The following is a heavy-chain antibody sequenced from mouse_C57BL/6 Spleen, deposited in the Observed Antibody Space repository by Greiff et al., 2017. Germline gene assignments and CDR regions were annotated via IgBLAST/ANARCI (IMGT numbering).Heavy chain of an antibody. CDR3: ARRGHWYFDV. CDR2: INPSTGGT. V-gene: IGHV1-42*01. CDR1: GYSFTGYY. J-gene: IGHJ1*03. Sequence: EVKLMESGPELVKPGASVKISCKASGYSFTGYYMNWVKQSPEKSLEWIGEINPSTGGTTYNQKFKAKATLTVDKSSSTAYMQLKSLTSEDSAVYYCARRGHWYFDVWGTGTTVTVSS.